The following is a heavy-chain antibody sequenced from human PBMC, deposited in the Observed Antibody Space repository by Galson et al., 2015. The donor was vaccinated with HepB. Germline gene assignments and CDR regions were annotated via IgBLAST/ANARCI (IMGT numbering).Heavy chain of an antibody. CDR3: AKGLRFLEWLSTPLPYGMDV. Sequence: SLRLSCAASGFTFSNYGMGWVRQAPGKGLEWVAVISYDGSNKYYADSVKGRFTISRDNSKNTLYLQMNSLRAEDTAVYYCAKGLRFLEWLSTPLPYGMDVWGQGTTVTVSS. J-gene: IGHJ6*02. V-gene: IGHV3-30*18. CDR2: ISYDGSNK. CDR1: GFTFSNYG. D-gene: IGHD3-3*01.